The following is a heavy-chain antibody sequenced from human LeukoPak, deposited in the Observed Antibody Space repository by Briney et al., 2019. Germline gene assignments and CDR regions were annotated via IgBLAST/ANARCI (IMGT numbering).Heavy chain of an antibody. J-gene: IGHJ4*02. V-gene: IGHV3-23*01. CDR2: ISGSADST. CDR3: AEDRVSYYNSVGYYFDY. D-gene: IGHD3-22*01. CDR1: GFTFRSYA. Sequence: GGSLRLSCAASGFTFRSYALSWVRQAPGKGLEWVSTISGSADSTYYADSVKGLFTISRDNSKNTLYLQMNNLRADDTALYYCAEDRVSYYNSVGYYFDYWGQGNLVTVSS.